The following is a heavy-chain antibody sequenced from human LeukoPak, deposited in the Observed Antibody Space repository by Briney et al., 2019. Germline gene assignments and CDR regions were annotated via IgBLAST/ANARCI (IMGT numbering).Heavy chain of an antibody. V-gene: IGHV4-39*07. CDR2: ISYIGTT. CDR3: ARDRGELLGVLATELGNWVDP. J-gene: IGHJ5*02. CDR1: GDSISSRTSDF. D-gene: IGHD3-10*01. Sequence: SETLSLTCTVSGDSISSRTSDFWGWIRQSPGKGLEWIAEISYIGTTFYNPSLESRVSISLDTSKNQFSLKLNAVTAADTALYYCARDRGELLGVLATELGNWVDPWGQGTLVTVSS.